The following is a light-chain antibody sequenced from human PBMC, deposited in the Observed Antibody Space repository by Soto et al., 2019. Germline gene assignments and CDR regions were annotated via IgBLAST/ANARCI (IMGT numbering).Light chain of an antibody. CDR1: GSDVGGYTL. Sequence: QSALTQPPSVSGSPGQSITISCSGTGSDVGGYTLVSWYQHHPGKAPKLIIYAGRRRPSGVPDRFSGSKSGTTASLTISGLQPEDEAYYHCCSYVGSDTGVIFGGGTKLTVL. V-gene: IGLV2-23*01. CDR2: AGR. J-gene: IGLJ2*01. CDR3: CSYVGSDTGVI.